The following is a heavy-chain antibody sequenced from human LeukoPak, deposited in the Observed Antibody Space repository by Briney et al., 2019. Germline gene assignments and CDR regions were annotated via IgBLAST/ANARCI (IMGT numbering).Heavy chain of an antibody. V-gene: IGHV3-7*04. J-gene: IGHJ4*02. CDR3: TRVGYIDEGIDY. CDR1: GFTFSSYW. Sequence: GGSLRLSCAASGFTFSSYWMHWVRQAPGKGLEWVANIKEDGSEKYYVDSAKGRFTISRDNAKNSLYLQMNSLRAEDTAIYYCTRVGYIDEGIDYWGQGTLVTVSS. CDR2: IKEDGSEK. D-gene: IGHD5-24*01.